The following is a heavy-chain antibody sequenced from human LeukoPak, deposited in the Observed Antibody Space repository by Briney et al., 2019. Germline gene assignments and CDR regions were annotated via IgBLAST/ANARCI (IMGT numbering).Heavy chain of an antibody. CDR2: INPSDGVI. CDR1: GCTFTRYY. J-gene: IGHJ4*02. V-gene: IGHV1-46*01. CDR3: ARRGSGSYVLDY. Sequence: GASVKVSCKASGCTFTRYYMHWVRQAPGQGLEWMGIINPSDGVIDYAQKFQDRVTMTRDTSTSTVYMELSSLRSEDTAVYYCARRGSGSYVLDYWGQGTLVTVSS. D-gene: IGHD3-10*01.